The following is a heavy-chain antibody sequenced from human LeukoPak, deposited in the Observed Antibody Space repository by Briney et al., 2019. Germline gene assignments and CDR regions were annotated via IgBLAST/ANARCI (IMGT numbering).Heavy chain of an antibody. CDR2: IYYSGST. CDR1: GGSISSGDYY. V-gene: IGHV4-30-4*01. CDR3: ARDKGYDILTGYYFDP. D-gene: IGHD3-9*01. J-gene: IGHJ5*02. Sequence: SGTLSLTCTVSGGSISSGDYYWSWIRQPPGKGLEWIGYIYYSGSTYYNPSLKSRVTISVDTSKNQFSLKLSSVTAADTAVYYCARDKGYDILTGYYFDPWGQGTLVTVSS.